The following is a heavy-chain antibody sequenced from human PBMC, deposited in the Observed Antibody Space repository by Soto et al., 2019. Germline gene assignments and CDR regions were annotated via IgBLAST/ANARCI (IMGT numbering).Heavy chain of an antibody. J-gene: IGHJ4*01. V-gene: IGHV1-18*01. CDR1: GYTFTSYG. CDR3: ARARCSGYDCAVFEYPVFRFSAY. D-gene: IGHD5-12*01. Sequence: ASVKVSCKASGYTFTSYGISWVRQAPGQGLDWMGWISPYNGHTIYEQKFQGRVTMTTDTSTSTAYMELRSLSSDDTAVYYCARARCSGYDCAVFEYPVFRFSAYRGQGTQVTVSS. CDR2: ISPYNGHT.